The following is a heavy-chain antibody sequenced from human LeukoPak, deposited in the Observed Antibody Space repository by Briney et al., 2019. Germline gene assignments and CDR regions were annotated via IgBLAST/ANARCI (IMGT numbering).Heavy chain of an antibody. D-gene: IGHD6-19*01. CDR1: EISFSDYW. V-gene: IGHV3-7*04. J-gene: IGHJ4*02. CDR3: GGGSGWSHEF. CDR2: IKQDGSEK. Sequence: GGSLRLSCAASEISFSDYWMSWVRPAPGKGLEWVANIKQDGSEKFYVDSVKGRFTISRDNAKNSLYLQMNSLRVEDTAVYYCGGGSGWSHEFWGQGALVTVSS.